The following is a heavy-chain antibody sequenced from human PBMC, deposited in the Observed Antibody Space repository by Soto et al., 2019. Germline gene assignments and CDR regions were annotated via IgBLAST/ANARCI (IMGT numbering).Heavy chain of an antibody. CDR2: IYYSGST. D-gene: IGHD3-3*01. J-gene: IGHJ1*01. Sequence: SETLSLTCTVSGGSISSYYWSWIRQPPGKGLEWIGYIYYSGSTNYNPSLKSRVTISVDTSKNQFSLKLSSVTAADTAVYYCGNQGAFWSGQGYFQHWGQGTLVTVSS. CDR3: GNQGAFWSGQGYFQH. V-gene: IGHV4-59*08. CDR1: GGSISSYY.